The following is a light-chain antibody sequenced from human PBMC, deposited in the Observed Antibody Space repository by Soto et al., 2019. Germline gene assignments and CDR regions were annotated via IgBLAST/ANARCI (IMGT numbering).Light chain of an antibody. J-gene: IGKJ2*01. CDR1: QSVSSSY. Sequence: EIVLTQSPGTLSLSPGERATLSCRASQSVSSSYLAWYQQKPGQAPRLLIYGASSRATGIPDRFSGSGSGTDFTLTISRLEPDDFALYYWQQYGSSPPYTFGQGTKLEIK. CDR3: QQYGSSPPYT. CDR2: GAS. V-gene: IGKV3-20*01.